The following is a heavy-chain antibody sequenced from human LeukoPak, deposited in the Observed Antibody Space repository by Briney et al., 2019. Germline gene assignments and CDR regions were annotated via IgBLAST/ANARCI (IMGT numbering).Heavy chain of an antibody. V-gene: IGHV1-2*06. Sequence: GASVKLSCKAFAYTFTGYYMHWVRQAPGQGRKWMGRINHNSGDTNYAQNFQGRVTMTRDTSISTAYMELSRLRADDTAVYYCARGLTTERCPAADYWGQGTLVTVSS. CDR2: INHNSGDT. CDR3: ARGLTTERCPAADY. D-gene: IGHD4-11*01. J-gene: IGHJ4*02. CDR1: AYTFTGYY.